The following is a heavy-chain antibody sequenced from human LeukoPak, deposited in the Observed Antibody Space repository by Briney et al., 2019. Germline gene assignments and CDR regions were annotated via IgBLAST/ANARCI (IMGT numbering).Heavy chain of an antibody. CDR3: SRSGCRYSPFDY. CDR1: GYTITELS. D-gene: IGHD5-18*01. CDR2: FDPEDGET. V-gene: IGHV1-24*01. J-gene: IGHJ4*02. Sequence: ASVKVSCTVSGYTITELSMHWVRQAPGTGHEWMGGFDPEDGETIYAQKFQGRVTMTEDTSTDTAYMELSSLRSEDTAVYYCSRSGCRYSPFDYWVQGTLVTVSS.